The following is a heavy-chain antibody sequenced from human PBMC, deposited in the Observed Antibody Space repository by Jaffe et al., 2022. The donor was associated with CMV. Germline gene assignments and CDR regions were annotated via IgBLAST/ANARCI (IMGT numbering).Heavy chain of an antibody. D-gene: IGHD1-7*01. V-gene: IGHV4-34*01. CDR1: GGNFSDYY. Sequence: QVQLQQWGAGLLKPSETLSLTCAVYGGNFSDYYWTWIRQPPGKGLEWIGEINHDGNTNRNPSLKSRVTISVDTSKNQFSLILDSVTAADTAVYYCARGRHIWNYALDSWGLGTLVTVSS. J-gene: IGHJ4*02. CDR2: INHDGNT. CDR3: ARGRHIWNYALDS.